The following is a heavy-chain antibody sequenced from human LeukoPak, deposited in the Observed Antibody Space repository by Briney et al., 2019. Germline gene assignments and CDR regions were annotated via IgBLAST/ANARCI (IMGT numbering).Heavy chain of an antibody. CDR3: AKDLVWFGESAAFDI. V-gene: IGHV3-66*01. Sequence: GGSLRLSCAASGFTVSSNYMSWVRQAPGKGLEWVSVIYSGGSTYYADSVKGRFTISRDNSKNTLYLQMNSLRAEDTAVYYCAKDLVWFGESAAFDIWGQGTMVTVSS. D-gene: IGHD3-10*01. CDR1: GFTVSSNY. CDR2: IYSGGST. J-gene: IGHJ3*02.